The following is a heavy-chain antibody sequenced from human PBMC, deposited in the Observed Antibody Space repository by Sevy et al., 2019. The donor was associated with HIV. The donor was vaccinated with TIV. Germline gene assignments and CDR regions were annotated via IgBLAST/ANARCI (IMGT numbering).Heavy chain of an antibody. V-gene: IGHV3-33*01. Sequence: GGSLRLSCAASGFAFSSYGMHWVCQAPGKGLEWVAVIWYDGSNKYYADSVKGRFTISRDNSKNTLYLQMNSLRAEDTAVYYCAREGLMVYAIEGDAFDIWGQWTMVTVSS. D-gene: IGHD2-8*01. J-gene: IGHJ3*02. CDR3: AREGLMVYAIEGDAFDI. CDR2: IWYDGSNK. CDR1: GFAFSSYG.